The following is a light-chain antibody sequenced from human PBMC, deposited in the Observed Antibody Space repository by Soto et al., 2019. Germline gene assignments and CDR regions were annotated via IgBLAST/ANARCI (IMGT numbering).Light chain of an antibody. CDR1: QDISTY. V-gene: IGKV1-8*01. CDR3: QQFSTFQWT. Sequence: AIRMTQSPSSFSASTGDRVTITCRASQDISTYLAWYQQKPGEAPNLLIFAASTLQTEVPYRFIGSGSGTEFTLTISSLQSGDFATYYCQQFSTFQWTFGQGTKVEIK. J-gene: IGKJ1*01. CDR2: AAS.